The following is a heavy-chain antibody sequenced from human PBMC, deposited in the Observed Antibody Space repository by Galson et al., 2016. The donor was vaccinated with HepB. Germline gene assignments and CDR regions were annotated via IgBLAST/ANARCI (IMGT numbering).Heavy chain of an antibody. CDR2: INPGSGNR. Sequence: SVKVSCKASGYTFTNYGINWVRQAPGQGLEWLAIINPGSGNRFHAQKIQGRISMTTDTSTGTVTLELISLTLEDTAVYFCARGPMAHYYGMDVWGQGTTVTVSS. D-gene: IGHD3-10*01. V-gene: IGHV1-18*01. J-gene: IGHJ6*02. CDR1: GYTFTNYG. CDR3: ARGPMAHYYGMDV.